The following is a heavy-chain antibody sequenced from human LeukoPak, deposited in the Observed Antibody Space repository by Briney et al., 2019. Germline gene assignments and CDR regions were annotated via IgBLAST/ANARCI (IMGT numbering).Heavy chain of an antibody. D-gene: IGHD5-12*01. J-gene: IGHJ5*01. CDR3: VKDVSLHGNSGYDRFDS. V-gene: IGHV3-64D*06. CDR2: IGSNGGST. Sequence: GGSLPLSSSSAGFTFSTYAMHWVRQAAGKGLQYVSVIGSNGGSTHYADSVKGRLSISRDNYGNVLYLQMSSLGVGDTAVYYCVKDVSLHGNSGYDRFDSWGQGTLVTVSS. CDR1: GFTFSTYA.